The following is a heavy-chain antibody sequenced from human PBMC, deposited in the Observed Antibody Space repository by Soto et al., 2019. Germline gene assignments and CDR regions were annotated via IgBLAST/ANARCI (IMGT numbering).Heavy chain of an antibody. J-gene: IGHJ3*02. D-gene: IGHD3-10*01. Sequence: GASVKVSCKASGYTFTSYAIHWVRQAPGQRLEWMGWINAGNGNTKYSQKFQGRVTITRDTSASTAYMELSSLRSEDTAVYYCASPLLSAGAFDIWGQGTMVTVSS. V-gene: IGHV1-3*01. CDR2: INAGNGNT. CDR3: ASPLLSAGAFDI. CDR1: GYTFTSYA.